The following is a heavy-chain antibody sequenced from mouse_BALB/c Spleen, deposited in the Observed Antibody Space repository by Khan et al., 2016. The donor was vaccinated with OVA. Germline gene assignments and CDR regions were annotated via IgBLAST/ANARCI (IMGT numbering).Heavy chain of an antibody. CDR3: ARSNYSASSLYAMDY. J-gene: IGHJ4*01. V-gene: IGHV1S41*01. CDR1: GYTFTSYW. D-gene: IGHD1-1*01. CDR2: IAPGSGSP. Sequence: DLVKPGASVKLSCKASGYTFTSYWIHWIKQRPGQGLEWIGRIAPGSGSPYYNEMFKGKATLTVDTSSSTVYLQLSSLSSADSAVYLCARSNYSASSLYAMDYWGHGTSVTVSS.